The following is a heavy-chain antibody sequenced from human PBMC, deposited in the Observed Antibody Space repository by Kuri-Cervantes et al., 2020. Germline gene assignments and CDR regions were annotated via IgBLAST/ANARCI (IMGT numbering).Heavy chain of an antibody. CDR1: GYTLTELS. Sequence: ASVKVSCKVSGYTLTELSMHWVRQAPGKGLEWMGGFDPEDGETIYAQKFQGRVTMTRDTSTSTAYMELSNLRSEDTAVYYCARRDVVAPVIGYWGQGTLVTVSS. V-gene: IGHV1-24*01. CDR2: FDPEDGET. J-gene: IGHJ4*02. CDR3: ARRDVVAPVIGY. D-gene: IGHD2-2*01.